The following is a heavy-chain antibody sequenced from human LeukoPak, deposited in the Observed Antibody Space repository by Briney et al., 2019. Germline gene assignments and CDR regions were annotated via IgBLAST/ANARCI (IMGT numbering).Heavy chain of an antibody. CDR2: IYYSEST. D-gene: IGHD2-8*01. V-gene: IGHV4-59*08. CDR1: GGSMSSYY. Sequence: PSQTLSLTCTVSGGSMSSYYWSWIRQPPGKGLEWIGYIYYSESTNYNPSPKIRVTISVDTSKNQFSLKLSSVTAADTAVYYCARRGVLMVYANEYYFDYWGQGTLVTVSS. J-gene: IGHJ4*02. CDR3: ARRGVLMVYANEYYFDY.